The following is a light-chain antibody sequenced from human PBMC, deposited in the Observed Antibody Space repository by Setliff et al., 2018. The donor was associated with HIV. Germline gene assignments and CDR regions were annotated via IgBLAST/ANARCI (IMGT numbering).Light chain of an antibody. CDR2: DVS. Sequence: QSALTQPASVSGSPGQSITISCTGTSSDVGGYNYVSWYQQHPGKAPKLMIYDVSTRPSGVPNRFSGSKSGNTASLTISGLQAEDEADYYCCSYTSSSTRLFGGGTKVTVL. CDR3: CSYTSSSTRL. CDR1: SSDVGGYNY. J-gene: IGLJ2*01. V-gene: IGLV2-14*01.